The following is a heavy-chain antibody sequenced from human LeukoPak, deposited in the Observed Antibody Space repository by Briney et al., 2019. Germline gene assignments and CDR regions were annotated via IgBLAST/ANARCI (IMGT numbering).Heavy chain of an antibody. Sequence: SETLSLTCTVSGGSVTNYHWSWIRQPAGKGLEWIARFYTGGSTTYNPSLNGRATMSVDTSMNHFSLKLTSVTAADTAIYYCATVEVGTVDVFDIWGLGTMVTVSS. V-gene: IGHV4-4*07. D-gene: IGHD1-26*01. J-gene: IGHJ3*02. CDR3: ATVEVGTVDVFDI. CDR1: GGSVTNYH. CDR2: FYTGGST.